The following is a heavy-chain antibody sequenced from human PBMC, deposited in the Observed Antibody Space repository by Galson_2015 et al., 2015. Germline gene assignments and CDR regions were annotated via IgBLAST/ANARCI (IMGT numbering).Heavy chain of an antibody. CDR1: GYTFTSYA. Sequence: SVKVSCKASGYTFTSYAMHWVRQAPGQRLEWMGWINAGNGNTKYSQKFQGRVTITRDTSASTANMELSSLRSEDTAVYYCATVVPAALRFYYYGMDVWGQGTTVTVSS. J-gene: IGHJ6*02. V-gene: IGHV1-3*01. CDR3: ATVVPAALRFYYYGMDV. D-gene: IGHD2-2*01. CDR2: INAGNGNT.